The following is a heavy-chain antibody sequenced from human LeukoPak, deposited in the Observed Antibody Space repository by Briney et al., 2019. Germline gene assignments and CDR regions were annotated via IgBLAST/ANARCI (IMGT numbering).Heavy chain of an antibody. V-gene: IGHV4-39*01. CDR2: IYRSGST. CDR3: ARNTTVTDWYFDL. Sequence: SVTLSLTCIVSGGAISSSSHYWGWIRQPPGKGREWIGSIYRSGSTVYNPSLKSRVAISVDTSRNQFFLKLSSVTASDTAVYYCARNTTVTDWYFDLWGRGTLVTVSS. J-gene: IGHJ2*01. CDR1: GGAISSSSHY. D-gene: IGHD4-17*01.